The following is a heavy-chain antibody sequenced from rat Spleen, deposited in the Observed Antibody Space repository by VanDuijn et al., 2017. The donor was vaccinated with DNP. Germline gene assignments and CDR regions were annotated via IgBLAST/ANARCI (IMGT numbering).Heavy chain of an antibody. J-gene: IGHJ3*01. V-gene: IGHV2-41*01. Sequence: QVQLKESGPGLVQPSQTLSLTCTVSGFSLTSYGVSWVRQTPEKGLEWMGVIWNNGGTRYNSVLKSRLSITKDTSKSQVFLKMNSLQTEDTATYYCARSPETSYIYFPWAYWGQGTLVTVSS. CDR2: IWNNGGT. CDR3: ARSPETSYIYFPWAY. D-gene: IGHD1-2*01. CDR1: GFSLTSYG.